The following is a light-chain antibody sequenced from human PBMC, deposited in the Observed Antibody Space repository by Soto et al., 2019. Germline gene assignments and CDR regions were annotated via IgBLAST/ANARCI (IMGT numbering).Light chain of an antibody. V-gene: IGLV2-14*01. J-gene: IGLJ1*01. CDR3: TSFTSTSSLYV. CDR2: EVT. CDR1: GSDIAGYNY. Sequence: QSVLAQPASVSGSLGQSITISCTGTGSDIAGYNYISWYQQLPGKAPKLMIYEVTIRPSGISNRFSGSKSGNTASLTISGLQAEDEADYYCTSFTSTSSLYVFGTGTKVTDL.